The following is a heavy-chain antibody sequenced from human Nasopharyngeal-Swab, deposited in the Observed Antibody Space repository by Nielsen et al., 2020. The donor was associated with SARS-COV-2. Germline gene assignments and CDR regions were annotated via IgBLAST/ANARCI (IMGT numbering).Heavy chain of an antibody. CDR3: AIGSSGTYGEAY. J-gene: IGHJ4*02. CDR1: GFTFTSHA. CDR2: IGGSGTDI. V-gene: IGHV3-23*05. Sequence: GVLKISCAASGFTFTSHAMTWVRQTPGKGLQWVSSIGGSGTDIYYADSVRGRFTTSRDNSKNTLYLHMNSLRADDTAVYYCAIGSSGTYGEAYWGQGALVTVSS. D-gene: IGHD1-26*01.